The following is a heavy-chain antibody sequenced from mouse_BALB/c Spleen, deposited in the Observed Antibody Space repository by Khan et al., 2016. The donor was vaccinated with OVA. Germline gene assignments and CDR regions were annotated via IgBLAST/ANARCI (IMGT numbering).Heavy chain of an antibody. CDR1: GYTFSSYS. CDR3: ASHCDESFVY. J-gene: IGHJ3*01. Sequence: VQLVQSGADLVKPGGSLKLSCAASGYTFSSYSMSWVHQTPAKRLEWVTTISSFGDYTYYPDSVKGRFTITRDNAKNTLYLQMSSLKSEDTAFYYCASHCDESFVYWGQGTLVTVSA. D-gene: IGHD2-13*01. CDR2: ISSFGDYT. V-gene: IGHV5-6*01.